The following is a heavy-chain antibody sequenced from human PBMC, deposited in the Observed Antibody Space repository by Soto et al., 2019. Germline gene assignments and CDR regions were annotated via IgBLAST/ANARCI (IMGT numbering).Heavy chain of an antibody. Sequence: GGSLRLSCAASGFTFSDYYMSWIRQAPGKGLEWVSYISSSGSTIYYADSVKGRFTISRDNAKNSLYLQMNSLRAEDTAVYYCARHKQEYYDFWSGYYEAGPHVDYWGQGTLVTVSS. CDR3: ARHKQEYYDFWSGYYEAGPHVDY. CDR1: GFTFSDYY. J-gene: IGHJ4*02. V-gene: IGHV3-11*01. D-gene: IGHD3-3*01. CDR2: ISSSGSTI.